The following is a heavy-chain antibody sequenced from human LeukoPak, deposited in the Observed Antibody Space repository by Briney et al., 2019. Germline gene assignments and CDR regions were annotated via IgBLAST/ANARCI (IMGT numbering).Heavy chain of an antibody. CDR3: ARDGIVVVPAPLTRALGY. CDR1: GYTLTELS. CDR2: FDPEDGET. Sequence: ASVKVSCKVSGYTLTELSMHWVRQAPGKGLEWMGGFDPEDGETIYAQKFQGRVTMTEDTSTDTAYMELSSLRSEDTAVYYCARDGIVVVPAPLTRALGYWGQGTLVTVSS. D-gene: IGHD2-2*01. J-gene: IGHJ4*02. V-gene: IGHV1-24*01.